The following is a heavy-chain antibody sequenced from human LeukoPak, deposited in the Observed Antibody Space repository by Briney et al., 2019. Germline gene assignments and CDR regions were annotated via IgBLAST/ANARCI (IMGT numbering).Heavy chain of an antibody. CDR3: AKALGPAMVRGVIDY. Sequence: PGGSLRLSCAASGFTFSSYNMNWVRQAPGKGLEWVSSISSTSSNIYYADSLKGRFTISRDNSKNTLYLQMNTLRAEDTAVYYCAKALGPAMVRGVIDYWGQGILVTVSS. D-gene: IGHD3-10*01. V-gene: IGHV3-21*01. CDR2: ISSTSSNI. J-gene: IGHJ4*02. CDR1: GFTFSSYN.